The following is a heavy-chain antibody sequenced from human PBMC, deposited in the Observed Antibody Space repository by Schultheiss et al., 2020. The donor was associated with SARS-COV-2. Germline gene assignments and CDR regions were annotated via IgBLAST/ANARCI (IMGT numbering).Heavy chain of an antibody. CDR2: INHSGST. J-gene: IGHJ4*02. CDR1: GGSFSGYY. CDR3: ASTPGIAVAGGLW. Sequence: SETLSLTCAVYGGSFSGYYWSWIRQPPGKGLEWIGEINHSGSTNYNPSLKSRVTISVDTSKNQFSLKLSSVTAADTAVYYCASTPGIAVAGGLWWGQGTLVTVSS. D-gene: IGHD6-19*01. V-gene: IGHV4-34*01.